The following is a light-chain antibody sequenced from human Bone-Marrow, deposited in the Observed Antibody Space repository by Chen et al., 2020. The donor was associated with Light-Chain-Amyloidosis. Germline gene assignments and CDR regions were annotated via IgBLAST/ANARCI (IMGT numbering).Light chain of an antibody. Sequence: SYELTQPPSVSVSPGQTARITCSGDDLPTKYAYWYQQEPGQAPVLVIHRNTERPSGISERFSGSRSGTTATLTISGGQAEDEADYHCQSADSSGTYEVIFGGGTKLTVL. CDR2: RNT. CDR3: QSADSSGTYEVI. J-gene: IGLJ2*01. V-gene: IGLV3-25*03. CDR1: DLPTKY.